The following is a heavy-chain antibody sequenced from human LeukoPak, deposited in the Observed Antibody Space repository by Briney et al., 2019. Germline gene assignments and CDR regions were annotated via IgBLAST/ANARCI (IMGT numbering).Heavy chain of an antibody. Sequence: GGSLRLSCAASGFTFSSYSMNWVRQASGKGLEWVSSISSSSSYIYYADSVKGRFTISRDNAKNSLYLQMNSLRAEDTAVYYCARGDNSGWRNVYYFDYWGQGTLVTVSS. CDR2: ISSSSSYI. D-gene: IGHD6-19*01. J-gene: IGHJ4*02. CDR1: GFTFSSYS. CDR3: ARGDNSGWRNVYYFDY. V-gene: IGHV3-21*01.